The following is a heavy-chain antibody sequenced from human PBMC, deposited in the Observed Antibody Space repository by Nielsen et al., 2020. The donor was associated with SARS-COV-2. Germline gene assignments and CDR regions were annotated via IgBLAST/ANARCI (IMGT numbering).Heavy chain of an antibody. Sequence: WIRQPPGKGLEWVSGISWNSGSIGYADSVKGRFTISRDNSKNTLYLQMNSLRAEDTAVYYCAKDRYYYDSSGYHYSPYYYYGMDVWGQGTTVTVSS. D-gene: IGHD3-22*01. CDR3: AKDRYYYDSSGYHYSPYYYYGMDV. J-gene: IGHJ6*02. CDR2: ISWNSGSI. V-gene: IGHV3-9*01.